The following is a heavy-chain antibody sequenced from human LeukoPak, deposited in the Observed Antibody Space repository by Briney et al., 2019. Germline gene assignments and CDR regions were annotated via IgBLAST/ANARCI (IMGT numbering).Heavy chain of an antibody. CDR1: GFTFSSYG. D-gene: IGHD2-21*02. V-gene: IGHV3-30*18. CDR3: AKRAFDNPRAGDRTDY. CDR2: ISYDGSKT. J-gene: IGHJ4*02. Sequence: GGSLRLSCTASGFTFSSYGMHWVRQAPGKGLEWVAVISYDGSKTYYADSVKGRLTISRDNSKNTLYLQMNSLRGEDTAVYYCAKRAFDNPRAGDRTDYWGQGTLVTVSS.